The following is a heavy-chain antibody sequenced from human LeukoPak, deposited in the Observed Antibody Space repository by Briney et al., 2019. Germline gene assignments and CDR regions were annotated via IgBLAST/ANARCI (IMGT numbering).Heavy chain of an antibody. CDR2: INPNSGGT. J-gene: IGHJ5*02. D-gene: IGHD2-15*01. CDR1: GYTFTGYY. V-gene: IGHV1-2*02. Sequence: GASVKVSCKASGYTFTGYYMHWVRQAPGQGLEWMGWINPNSGGTNYAQKFQGRVTMTRDTSISTAYMELSRLRSDDTAVYYCARVCSGGSCYPPGNWFDPWGQGTLVTVSS. CDR3: ARVCSGGSCYPPGNWFDP.